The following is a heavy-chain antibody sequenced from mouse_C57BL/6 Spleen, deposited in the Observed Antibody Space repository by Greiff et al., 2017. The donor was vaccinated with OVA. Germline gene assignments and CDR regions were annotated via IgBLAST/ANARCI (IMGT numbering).Heavy chain of an antibody. CDR2: IRSKSSNYAT. Sequence: EVKLMESGGGLVLPKGSLKLSCAASGFTFNTYAMHWVRQAPGQGLEWVARIRSKSSNYATYYADSVKDRFTISRDDSQSMLYLQMNNLRTENTAMYDCVREEGSYYYGADAMDYWGQGTSVTVSS. CDR3: VREEGSYYYGADAMDY. D-gene: IGHD1-1*01. CDR1: GFTFNTYA. V-gene: IGHV10-3*01. J-gene: IGHJ4*01.